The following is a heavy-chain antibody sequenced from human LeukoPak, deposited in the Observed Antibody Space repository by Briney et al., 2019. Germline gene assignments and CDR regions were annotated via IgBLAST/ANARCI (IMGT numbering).Heavy chain of an antibody. CDR1: GFTFSSYG. D-gene: IGHD4-17*01. V-gene: IGHV3-33*06. J-gene: IGHJ4*02. CDR2: IWYDGSNK. Sequence: GGSLRLSCAASGFTFSSYGMHWVRQAPGKGLEWVAVIWYDGSNKYYADSVKGRFTISRDNSKSTLYLQMNSLRAEDTAVYYCAKDLGPGDRPFDYWGQGTLVTVSS. CDR3: AKDLGPGDRPFDY.